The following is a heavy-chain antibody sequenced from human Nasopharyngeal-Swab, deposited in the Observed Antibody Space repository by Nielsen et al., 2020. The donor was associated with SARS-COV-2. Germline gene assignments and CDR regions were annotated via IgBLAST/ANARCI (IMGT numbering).Heavy chain of an antibody. CDR1: GGSISSYY. CDR2: IYYSGIP. Sequence: SDPLSPTCTVPGGSISSYYWSWIRQPPGKGLEWIGYIYYSGIPNYNPSLKSRVTISVDTSKNQFSLKLSSVTAADTAVYYCARVTTPAYYYYMDVWGKGTTVTVSS. V-gene: IGHV4-59*01. CDR3: ARVTTPAYYYYMDV. J-gene: IGHJ6*03. D-gene: IGHD1-1*01.